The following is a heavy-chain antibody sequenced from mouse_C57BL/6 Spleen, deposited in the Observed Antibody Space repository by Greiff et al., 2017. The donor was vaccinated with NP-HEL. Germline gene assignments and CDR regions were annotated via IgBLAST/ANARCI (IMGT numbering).Heavy chain of an antibody. CDR3: SRDYGSRGAMDY. J-gene: IGHJ4*01. Sequence: EVQLQQSGPELVKPGDSVKISCKASGYSFTGYFMNWVMQSHGKSLEWIGRINPYNGDTFYNQKFKGKATLTVDKSSSTAHMELRSLTSEDSAVYYCSRDYGSRGAMDYWGQGTSGTVSS. CDR2: INPYNGDT. V-gene: IGHV1-20*01. D-gene: IGHD1-1*01. CDR1: GYSFTGYF.